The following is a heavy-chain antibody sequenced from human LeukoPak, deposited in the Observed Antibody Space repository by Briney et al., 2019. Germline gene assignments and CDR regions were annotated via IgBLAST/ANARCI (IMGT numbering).Heavy chain of an antibody. CDR2: IDDSGNT. J-gene: IGHJ3*01. Sequence: SETLSLTCTVSGGSISRYYWSWIRRPPGKGLEWIGYIDDSGNTNYNPSLKSQVTISVDKSRNQFSLKLSFVTAADTAMYYCARSDYHNSGSHTVFDAFDVWGQGTRVTVSS. CDR3: ARSDYHNSGSHTVFDAFDV. V-gene: IGHV4-59*01. CDR1: GGSISRYY. D-gene: IGHD3-10*01.